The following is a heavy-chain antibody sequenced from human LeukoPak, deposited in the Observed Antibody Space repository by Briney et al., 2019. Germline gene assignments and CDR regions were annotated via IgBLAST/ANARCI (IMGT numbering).Heavy chain of an antibody. CDR3: TGVGYIDEGIDY. V-gene: IGHV3-23*01. CDR2: ISNNGGYT. D-gene: IGHD5-24*01. Sequence: GGSLRLSCAASGFTFSSSAMSWVRQAPGKGLEWVSAISNNGGYTYYADSVQGRFTISRDNSKSTLCLQMNSLRAEDTAIYYFTGVGYIDEGIDYWGRGPLVTVSS. J-gene: IGHJ4*02. CDR1: GFTFSSSA.